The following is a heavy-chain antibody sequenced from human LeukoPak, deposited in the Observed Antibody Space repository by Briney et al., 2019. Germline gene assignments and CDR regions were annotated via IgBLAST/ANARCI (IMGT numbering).Heavy chain of an antibody. CDR2: INAGNGNT. V-gene: IGHV1-3*01. CDR1: GYTFTSYA. Sequence: APVKVSCKASGYTFTSYAMHWVRQAPGQRLEWMGWINAGNGNTKYSQKFQGRVTITRDTSASTAYMGLSSLRSEDTAVYYCARDKRVYYGSGSYYYYGMDVWGQGTTVTVSS. J-gene: IGHJ6*02. D-gene: IGHD3-10*01. CDR3: ARDKRVYYGSGSYYYYGMDV.